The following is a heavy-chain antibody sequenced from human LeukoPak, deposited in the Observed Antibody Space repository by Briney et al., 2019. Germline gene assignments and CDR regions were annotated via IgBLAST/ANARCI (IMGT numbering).Heavy chain of an antibody. Sequence: GGSLRLSCAASGFTFSSYSMNWVRQAPGKGLEWVSYITSSSSTIYYADSVKGRFTISRDNSKNTLYLQMNSLRAEDTAVYYCARDGGIAAAGRAYYFDYWGQGTLVTVSS. CDR2: ITSSSSTI. D-gene: IGHD6-13*01. V-gene: IGHV3-48*01. J-gene: IGHJ4*02. CDR3: ARDGGIAAAGRAYYFDY. CDR1: GFTFSSYS.